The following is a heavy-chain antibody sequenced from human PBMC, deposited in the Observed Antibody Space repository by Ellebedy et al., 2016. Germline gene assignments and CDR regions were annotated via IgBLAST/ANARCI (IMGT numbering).Heavy chain of an antibody. Sequence: GESLKISCAASGFSFSTYSMSWVRQAPGKGLELVSAISGSAGRTDYADSVKGRFTIARDNSKNTVSLQMNSLRAEDTAVYYCAKEGLRWGSYFDYWGQGSLVTVSS. CDR1: GFSFSTYS. CDR3: AKEGLRWGSYFDY. CDR2: ISGSAGRT. V-gene: IGHV3-23*01. D-gene: IGHD5-12*01. J-gene: IGHJ4*02.